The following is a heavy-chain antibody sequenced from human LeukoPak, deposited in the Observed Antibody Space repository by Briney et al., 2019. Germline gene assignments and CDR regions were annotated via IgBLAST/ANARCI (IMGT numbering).Heavy chain of an antibody. Sequence: ASVKVSCKASGYTFTGYYMYWVRQAPGQGLEWMGWINPNSGDTNYAQKFQGRVTMTRDTSISTAYMELSSLRSDDTAVYYCARAYGSGRYYSFATYWRQGSLVTVSS. CDR2: INPNSGDT. V-gene: IGHV1-2*02. D-gene: IGHD3-10*01. J-gene: IGHJ4*02. CDR1: GYTFTGYY. CDR3: ARAYGSGRYYSFATY.